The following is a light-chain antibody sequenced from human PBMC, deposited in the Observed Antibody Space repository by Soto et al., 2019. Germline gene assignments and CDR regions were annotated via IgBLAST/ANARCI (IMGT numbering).Light chain of an antibody. J-gene: IGKJ3*01. CDR3: QQYNDWPPIT. CDR1: QRVSTD. CDR2: GAS. V-gene: IGKV3-15*01. Sequence: EVVMTQSPATLSLSPGERATLSCRASQRVSTDLAWYQQNPGQAPRLLIYGASTRATDIPARFSGGGSGTEFTLTISNLQSEDFGIYYCQQYNDWPPITFGPGTKVDIK.